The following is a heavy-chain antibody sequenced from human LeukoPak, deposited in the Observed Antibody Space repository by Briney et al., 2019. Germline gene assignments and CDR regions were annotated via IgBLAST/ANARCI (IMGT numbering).Heavy chain of an antibody. CDR1: GYTFTSYG. CDR3: ARDLHPHYYYYGMDV. Sequence: ASVKVSCKASGYTFTSYGISWVRQAPGQGLEWMGWISAYNGNTNYAQKLQGRVTMTTDTSTSTAYMELRSLRSDDTAVYYCARDLHPHYYYYGMDVWGQGTTVTVSS. V-gene: IGHV1-18*01. J-gene: IGHJ6*02. CDR2: ISAYNGNT.